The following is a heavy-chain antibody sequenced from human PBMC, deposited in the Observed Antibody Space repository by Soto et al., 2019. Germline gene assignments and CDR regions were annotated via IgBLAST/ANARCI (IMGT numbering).Heavy chain of an antibody. J-gene: IGHJ6*02. CDR2: IKSKTDGGTT. V-gene: IGHV3-15*01. CDR1: GVTFSKAW. Sequence: GGSRRLCCAASGVTFSKAWMNWVRQAPGKGLEWVGRIKSKTDGGTTDYAAPVKGRFTISRDDSKNTLYLQMNSLKTEDTAVYYCTTSPYQYYYYGMDVWGQGTTVTVSS. CDR3: TTSPYQYYYYGMDV. D-gene: IGHD2-2*01.